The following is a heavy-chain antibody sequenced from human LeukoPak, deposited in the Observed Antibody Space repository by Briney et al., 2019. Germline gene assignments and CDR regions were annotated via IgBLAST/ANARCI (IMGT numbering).Heavy chain of an antibody. J-gene: IGHJ6*02. Sequence: SETLSLTCTVSGGSISSGSYYWNWIRQPAGKGLEWIVGISTSGSTNYNPSLKSRVTISADTSKNQASLRLRSVTATDTAVYYCARARGSYYTYYYSMDVWGQGTTVTVSS. CDR1: GGSISSGSYY. CDR2: ISTSGST. D-gene: IGHD3-10*01. V-gene: IGHV4-61*02. CDR3: ARARGSYYTYYYSMDV.